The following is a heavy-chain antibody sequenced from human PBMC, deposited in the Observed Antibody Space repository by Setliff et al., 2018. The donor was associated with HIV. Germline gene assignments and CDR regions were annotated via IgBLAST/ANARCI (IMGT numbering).Heavy chain of an antibody. Sequence: SLRLSCAASGFTFSPYWMHWVRQAPGKGLEWVAVISYDGSNKYYADSVKGRLTISRDNSKNTLYLQMNSLRAEDTAVYCCARSKGHLYYDDDTGYVLRAFDIWGQGTMVTVSS. J-gene: IGHJ3*02. CDR3: ARSKGHLYYDDDTGYVLRAFDI. CDR2: ISYDGSNK. CDR1: GFTFSPYW. D-gene: IGHD3-22*01. V-gene: IGHV3-30*03.